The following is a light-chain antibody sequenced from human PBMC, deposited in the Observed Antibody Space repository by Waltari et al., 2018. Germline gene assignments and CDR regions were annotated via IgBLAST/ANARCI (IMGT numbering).Light chain of an antibody. CDR2: EAS. V-gene: IGKV3-11*01. J-gene: IGKJ3*01. CDR1: QSVSHY. Sequence: EIVLTQSPATLSLSPGERATLSCRASQSVSHYLAWFQQKPGQAPRLLSYEASRRATGIPTRFSGSGYATDFTLTISSLEPEDFAVYYCQQRSNWLFTFGPGTKVEIK. CDR3: QQRSNWLFT.